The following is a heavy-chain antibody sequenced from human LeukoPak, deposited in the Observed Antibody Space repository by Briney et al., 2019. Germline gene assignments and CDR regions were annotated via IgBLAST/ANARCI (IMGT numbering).Heavy chain of an antibody. CDR2: FDTEDGEP. V-gene: IGHV1-24*01. CDR3: ATARSWSPFYFDY. D-gene: IGHD6-6*01. Sequence: ASVKDSCKVSGYTLTELSMHWVRQAPGKGLEWMGGFDTEDGEPVYAQQFRGRVTMTEDPSTDAAYLELSRLRSEDTAVYYCATARSWSPFYFDYWGQGTLVTVSS. J-gene: IGHJ4*02. CDR1: GYTLTELS.